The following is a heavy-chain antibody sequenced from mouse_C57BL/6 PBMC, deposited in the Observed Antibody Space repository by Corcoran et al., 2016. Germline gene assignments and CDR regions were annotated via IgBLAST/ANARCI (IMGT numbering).Heavy chain of an antibody. J-gene: IGHJ2*01. Sequence: DVQLQESGPGLVKPSQSLSLTCSVTGYSLTSGYYWNWIRQFPGNTLEWMGYISYDVSNNNNPSLKNRISIPRDTSKNQFFLKVKSVTTEDTATYDCARESNDIDYGGQGTTLTVSS. D-gene: IGHD2-12*01. V-gene: IGHV3-6*01. CDR2: ISYDVSN. CDR1: GYSLTSGYY. CDR3: ARESNDIDY.